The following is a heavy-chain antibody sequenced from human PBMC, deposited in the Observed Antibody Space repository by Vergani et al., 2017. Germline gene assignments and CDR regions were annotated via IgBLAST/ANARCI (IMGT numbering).Heavy chain of an antibody. V-gene: IGHV4-39*01. D-gene: IGHD6-19*01. CDR2: IYYSGST. Sequence: QLQLQESGPGLVKPSETLSLTCTVSGGSISSSSYYWGWIRQPPGKGLEWIGSIYYSGSTYYNPSLKSRVTISVDTSKNQFSLKLSSVTAADTAVYYCARQRLRSSGWYDPFDYWGQGTLVTVSS. CDR1: GGSISSSSYY. CDR3: ARQRLRSSGWYDPFDY. J-gene: IGHJ4*02.